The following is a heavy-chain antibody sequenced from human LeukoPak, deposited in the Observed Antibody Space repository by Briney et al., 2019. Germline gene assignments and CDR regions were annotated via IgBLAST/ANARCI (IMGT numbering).Heavy chain of an antibody. D-gene: IGHD6-19*01. J-gene: IGHJ4*02. Sequence: GGSLRLSCAATGFTFSNYVMSWVRQAPGKGLEWVSGISGSGDSTYYADSVKGRFTISRDNSKNTLYLQMNSLRVEDTAAYYCAKVRAPSGWFNSDYWGQGTLVTVSS. V-gene: IGHV3-23*01. CDR2: ISGSGDST. CDR1: GFTFSNYV. CDR3: AKVRAPSGWFNSDY.